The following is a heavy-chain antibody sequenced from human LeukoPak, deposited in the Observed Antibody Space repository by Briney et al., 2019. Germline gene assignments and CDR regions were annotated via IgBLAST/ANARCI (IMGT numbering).Heavy chain of an antibody. Sequence: SETLSLTCTVSGGSISSYYWSWIRQPAGKGLEWIGRIYTSGTTHYNPSLKSRVTMSVDTSKNQFFLKLSSVTAADTAVYYCARLSTVTTSFDYWGQGTLVTVSS. D-gene: IGHD4-17*01. CDR2: IYTSGTT. CDR1: GGSISSYY. V-gene: IGHV4-4*07. CDR3: ARLSTVTTSFDY. J-gene: IGHJ4*02.